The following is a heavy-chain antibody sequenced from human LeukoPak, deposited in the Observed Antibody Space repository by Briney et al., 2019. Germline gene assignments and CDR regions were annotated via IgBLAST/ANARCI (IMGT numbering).Heavy chain of an antibody. J-gene: IGHJ3*02. CDR2: TFYRGST. CDR1: GGSISSYF. D-gene: IGHD5-24*01. Sequence: PSETLSLTCTVSGGSISSYFWNWMRQSPGKGLEWIGKTFYRGSTHYNPSLKSRVTMSIDTSKNQFSLQLSSVTAADTAVYCARCGDGYNAYCEAFDIWGHGTMVTVSS. CDR3: ARCGDGYNAYCEAFDI. V-gene: IGHV4-59*01.